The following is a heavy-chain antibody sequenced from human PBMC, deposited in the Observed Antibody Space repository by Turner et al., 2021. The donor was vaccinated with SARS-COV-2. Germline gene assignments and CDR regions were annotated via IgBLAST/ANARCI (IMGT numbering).Heavy chain of an antibody. J-gene: IGHJ4*02. D-gene: IGHD1-26*01. CDR3: AKDRSFRGGTYLFDY. Sequence: QVHLVESVGGVVQPGRSLRLSCAASGFTFSSYGRHWVRQAPGKGLEWVSIISYDGNNQDYADSVKGRITISRDNSKNTLYLQMNSLRAEDTAVYYCAKDRSFRGGTYLFDYWGQGTLVTVSS. V-gene: IGHV3-30*18. CDR2: ISYDGNNQ. CDR1: GFTFSSYG.